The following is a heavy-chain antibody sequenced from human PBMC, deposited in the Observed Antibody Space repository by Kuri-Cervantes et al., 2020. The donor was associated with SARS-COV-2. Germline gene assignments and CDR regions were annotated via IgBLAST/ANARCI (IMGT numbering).Heavy chain of an antibody. V-gene: IGHV3-48*01. Sequence: LSLTCVVSGFDFVNYGINWVRQAPGKGLEWISYITSRSSTIYYADSVKGRFTTSRDNAKNSLYLQKNSLRAEDTAVYYCASELTRDYWGQGTLVTVSS. J-gene: IGHJ4*02. CDR2: ITSRSSTI. CDR3: ASELTRDY. CDR1: GFDFVNYG.